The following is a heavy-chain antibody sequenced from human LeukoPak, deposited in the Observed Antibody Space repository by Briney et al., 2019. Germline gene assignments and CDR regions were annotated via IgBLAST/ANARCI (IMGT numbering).Heavy chain of an antibody. CDR1: GGTFSSYA. CDR2: IIPIFGTA. D-gene: IGHD1-1*01. V-gene: IGHV1-69*13. CDR3: ARGLQDGNYYYYYYMDV. J-gene: IGHJ6*03. Sequence: SVKVSCKASGGTFSSYAISWVRQAPGQGLEWMGGIIPIFGTANYAQKFQGRVTITADESTSTAYMELSSLRSEDTAVYYCARGLQDGNYYYYYYMDVWGKGTTVTVSS.